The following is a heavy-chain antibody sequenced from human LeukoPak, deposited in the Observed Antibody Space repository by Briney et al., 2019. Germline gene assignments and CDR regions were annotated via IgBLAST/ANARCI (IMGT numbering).Heavy chain of an antibody. Sequence: SETLSLTCAIYGGSFSGYYWSWIRQPPGKGLEWIGSIYYSGSTYYNPSLKSRVTISVDTSKNQFSLKLSSVTAADTAVYYCARLGSGWFGSLDYWGQGTLVTVSS. CDR3: ARLGSGWFGSLDY. CDR2: IYYSGST. J-gene: IGHJ4*02. D-gene: IGHD6-19*01. V-gene: IGHV4-34*01. CDR1: GGSFSGYY.